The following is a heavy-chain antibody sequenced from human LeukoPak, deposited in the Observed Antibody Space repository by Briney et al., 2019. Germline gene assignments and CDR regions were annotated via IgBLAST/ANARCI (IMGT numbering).Heavy chain of an antibody. CDR2: ISAYNGNT. CDR3: ARAVRDSSGLRDAFDI. Sequence: GESLKVSCKASGYTFTSYGISWVRQAPGQGLEWMGWISAYNGNTNYAQKLQGRVTMTTDTSTSTAYMELRSLRSDDTAVYYCARAVRDSSGLRDAFDIWGQGTMVTVSS. CDR1: GYTFTSYG. J-gene: IGHJ3*02. V-gene: IGHV1-18*01. D-gene: IGHD3-22*01.